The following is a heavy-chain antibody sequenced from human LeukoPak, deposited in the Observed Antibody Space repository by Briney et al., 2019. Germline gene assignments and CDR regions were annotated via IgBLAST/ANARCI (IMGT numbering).Heavy chain of an antibody. CDR1: GFTFSSYA. CDR3: AKDPPAYYYDSSGFNWFDP. V-gene: IGHV3-23*01. CDR2: ISGSGGST. J-gene: IGHJ5*02. Sequence: GGSLRLSCAASGFTFSSYAMSWVRQAPGKGLEWVSAISGSGGSTYYADSVKGRFTISRDNSKNTLYLQMNSLRAEDTAVYYCAKDPPAYYYDSSGFNWFDPWGPGTLVTVSS. D-gene: IGHD3-22*01.